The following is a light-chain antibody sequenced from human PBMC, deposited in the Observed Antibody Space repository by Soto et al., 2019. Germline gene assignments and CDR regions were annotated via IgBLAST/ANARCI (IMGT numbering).Light chain of an antibody. V-gene: IGKV1-9*01. CDR3: QQLSSYPRT. Sequence: IQLTQSPSSLSASVGDRVTITCRASQGISSYLAWYQQKPGTAPKLLISAASTLQSGVPSRFSGSGSGTDFTLTINSLQPEDFATYYCQQLSSYPRTFGPGTKVDFK. CDR1: QGISSY. J-gene: IGKJ3*01. CDR2: AAS.